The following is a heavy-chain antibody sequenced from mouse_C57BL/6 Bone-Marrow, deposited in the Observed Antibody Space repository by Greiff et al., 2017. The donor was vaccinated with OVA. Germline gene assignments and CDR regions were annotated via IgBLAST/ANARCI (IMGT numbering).Heavy chain of an antibody. Sequence: LQESGAELVRPGASVKMSCKASGYTFTSYNMHWVKQTPRQGLEWIGAIYPGNGDTSYNQKFKGKATLTVDKSSSTAYMQLSSLTSEDSAVYFCARGGWLRDYYAMDYWGQGTSVTVSS. CDR2: IYPGNGDT. D-gene: IGHD2-2*01. CDR1: GYTFTSYN. CDR3: ARGGWLRDYYAMDY. V-gene: IGHV1-12*01. J-gene: IGHJ4*01.